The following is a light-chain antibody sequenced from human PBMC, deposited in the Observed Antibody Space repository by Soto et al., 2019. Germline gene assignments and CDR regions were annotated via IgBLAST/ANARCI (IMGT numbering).Light chain of an antibody. V-gene: IGKV3-15*01. CDR3: QQYFEWPPMT. CDR1: ETVATN. Sequence: EVVITQSPATLSVSPGERATLSCRASETVATNLAWYQQKPGQAPRLLISGASTRAAGISDRSRGSGSGTEFTLTISSLRSEDSAIYYCQQYFEWPPMTFGQGTKVDIK. J-gene: IGKJ1*01. CDR2: GAS.